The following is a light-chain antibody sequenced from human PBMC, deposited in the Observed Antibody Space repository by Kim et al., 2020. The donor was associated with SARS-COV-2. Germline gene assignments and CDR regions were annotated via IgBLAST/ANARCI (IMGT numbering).Light chain of an antibody. CDR2: DAS. V-gene: IGKV1-5*01. Sequence: GDRVTITCRASQSISSWLAWYQQKPGKAPKLLIYDASSLESGVPSRFSGSGSGTEFTLTISSLQPEDFATYYCQQYWAFGQGTKVDIK. CDR1: QSISSW. CDR3: QQYWA. J-gene: IGKJ1*01.